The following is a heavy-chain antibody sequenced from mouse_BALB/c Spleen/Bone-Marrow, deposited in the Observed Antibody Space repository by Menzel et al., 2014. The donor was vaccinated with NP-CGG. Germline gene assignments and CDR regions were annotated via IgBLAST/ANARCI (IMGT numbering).Heavy chain of an antibody. CDR2: IYPYNGGT. CDR3: ATRFITTAGY. V-gene: IGHV1S29*02. Sequence: EVQLHQSGPELVKPGASVKISCKASGYTFTDYNMHWVKQSHGKSLEWIGYIYPYNGGTGYNQKFKSKATLTVDNSSSTAYMELRRLASEDSAVYYCATRFITTAGYWGQGTTLTVSS. J-gene: IGHJ2*01. CDR1: GYTFTDYN. D-gene: IGHD1-2*01.